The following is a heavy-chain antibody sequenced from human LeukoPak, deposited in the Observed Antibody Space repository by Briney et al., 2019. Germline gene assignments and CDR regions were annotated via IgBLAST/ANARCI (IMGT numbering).Heavy chain of an antibody. CDR2: IIPILGIA. CDR3: ARASTGGAFDI. Sequence: SVKVSCKASGGTFSSYAISWVRQAPGQGLEWMGRIIPILGIANYAQKFQGRVTITADKSTSTAYMELSSLRSEDTAVYYCARASTGGAFDIWGQGTMVTVSS. D-gene: IGHD2-2*01. V-gene: IGHV1-69*04. J-gene: IGHJ3*02. CDR1: GGTFSSYA.